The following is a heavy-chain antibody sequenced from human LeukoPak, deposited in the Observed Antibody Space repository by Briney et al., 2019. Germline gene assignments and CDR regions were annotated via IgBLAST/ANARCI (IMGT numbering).Heavy chain of an antibody. V-gene: IGHV4-59*01. Sequence: PSQTLSLTCTVSGGSIRNYYWSWIRQPPGKGLEWIGYIYYSGSTNYNPSLKSRVTISVDTSKNQFSLKLSSVTAADTAVYYCARVYYSSSYDYWYFDLWGRGTLVTVSS. CDR3: ARVYYSSSYDYWYFDL. CDR1: GGSIRNYY. D-gene: IGHD6-13*01. J-gene: IGHJ2*01. CDR2: IYYSGST.